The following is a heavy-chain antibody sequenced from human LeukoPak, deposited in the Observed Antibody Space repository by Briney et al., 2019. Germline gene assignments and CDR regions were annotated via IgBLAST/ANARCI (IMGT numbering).Heavy chain of an antibody. CDR2: ISGSGGST. CDR1: GFTFNNYA. CDR3: AKGPRAAYSGYDFHGTRWDYFDY. D-gene: IGHD5-12*01. J-gene: IGHJ4*02. V-gene: IGHV3-23*01. Sequence: GGSLRLSCAASGFTFNNYALTWVRQAPGKGLAWVSTISGSGGSTYYADSVKGRFTISRDISKNTLYLQMNTLRAEDTAVYYCAKGPRAAYSGYDFHGTRWDYFDYWGQGTLVTVSS.